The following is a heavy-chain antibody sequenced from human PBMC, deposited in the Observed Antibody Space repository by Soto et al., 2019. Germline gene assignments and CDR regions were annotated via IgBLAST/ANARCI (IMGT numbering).Heavy chain of an antibody. V-gene: IGHV4-34*01. D-gene: IGHD2-15*01. J-gene: IGHJ4*02. CDR2: INHSGST. Sequence: QVQLQQWGAGLLKPSETLSLTCAVYGGSFSGYYWSWIRQPPGKRLEWIGEINHSGSTNYNPSLKSRVTISVDTSKNQFSLKLSSVTAADTAVYYCARGRLGYCSGGSCLDLDYWGQGTLVTVSS. CDR1: GGSFSGYY. CDR3: ARGRLGYCSGGSCLDLDY.